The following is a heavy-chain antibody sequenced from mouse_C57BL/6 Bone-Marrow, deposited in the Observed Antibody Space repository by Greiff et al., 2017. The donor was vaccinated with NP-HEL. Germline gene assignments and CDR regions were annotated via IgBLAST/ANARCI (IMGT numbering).Heavy chain of an antibody. J-gene: IGHJ4*01. Sequence: VKLMESGAELVRPGASVTLSCKASGYTFTDYEMHWVKQTPVHGLEWIGAIDPETGGTAYNQKFKGKAILTADKSSSTAYMELRSLTSEDSAVYYCTRGWDWGQGTSVTVSS. D-gene: IGHD4-1*01. CDR1: GYTFTDYE. V-gene: IGHV1-15*01. CDR2: IDPETGGT. CDR3: TRGWD.